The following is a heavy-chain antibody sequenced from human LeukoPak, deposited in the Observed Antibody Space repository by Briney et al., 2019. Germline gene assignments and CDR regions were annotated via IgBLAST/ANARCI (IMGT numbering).Heavy chain of an antibody. Sequence: ASVKVSCKASGYTFTGYYMHWVRQAPGQGLEWMGWINPNSGGTNYAQKFQGRVTMTRDTSISTAYMELSRLRSDDTAVYYCARAGANGGQHYYYYGMDVWGQGTTVTVSS. J-gene: IGHJ6*02. D-gene: IGHD2-8*01. CDR2: INPNSGGT. CDR3: ARAGANGGQHYYYYGMDV. V-gene: IGHV1-2*02. CDR1: GYTFTGYY.